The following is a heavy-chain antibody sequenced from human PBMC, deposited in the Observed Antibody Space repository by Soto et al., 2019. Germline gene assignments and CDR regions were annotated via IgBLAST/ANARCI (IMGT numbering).Heavy chain of an antibody. Sequence: VASVKVSCKASGFTFTSSAVQWVRQARGQRLEWIGWIVVGSGNTNYAQKFQERVTITRDMSTSTAYMEPSSLRSEDTAVYYCAAVPHIVVVTATTYFDYWGQGTLVTVSS. CDR3: AAVPHIVVVTATTYFDY. V-gene: IGHV1-58*01. D-gene: IGHD2-21*02. CDR1: GFTFTSSA. J-gene: IGHJ4*02. CDR2: IVVGSGNT.